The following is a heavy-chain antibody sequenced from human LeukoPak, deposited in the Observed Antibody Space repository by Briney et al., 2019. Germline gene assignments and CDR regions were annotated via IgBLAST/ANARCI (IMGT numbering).Heavy chain of an antibody. CDR3: ATQPLYDSSSDDALDI. J-gene: IGHJ3*02. V-gene: IGHV4-38-2*01. CDR1: GYSISSGYY. CDR2: IYHSGST. D-gene: IGHD3-22*01. Sequence: SETLSLTCAVSGYSISSGYYGGWIRQPPGKGLEWSGSIYHSGSTYSNPSPKSRLTITVDPPKNNFSLKLSYVPASDTAVYYCATQPLYDSSSDDALDISGEGTMVTVSS.